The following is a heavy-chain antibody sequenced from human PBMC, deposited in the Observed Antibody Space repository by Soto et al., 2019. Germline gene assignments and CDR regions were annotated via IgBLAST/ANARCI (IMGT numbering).Heavy chain of an antibody. Sequence: GSLRLSCAASGFTFSSYWMHWVRQAPGKGLVWVSRINSDGSSTSYADSVKGRFTISRDNAKNTLYLQMNSLRAEDTAVYYCARENRRYCSSTSCYAFDIWGQGTMVTVSS. J-gene: IGHJ3*02. CDR2: INSDGSST. CDR3: ARENRRYCSSTSCYAFDI. CDR1: GFTFSSYW. V-gene: IGHV3-74*01. D-gene: IGHD2-2*01.